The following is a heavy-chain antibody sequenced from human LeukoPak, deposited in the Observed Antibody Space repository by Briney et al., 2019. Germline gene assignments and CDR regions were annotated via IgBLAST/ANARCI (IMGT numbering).Heavy chain of an antibody. Sequence: PGGSLRLSCATSGFTLSYYGMHWVRQAPGKGLEWVAHIWYDGSDKYYMDSVKGRFTISRDTSRSTVYLQMSRLTAADTAVYYCVRDIEQYYYDSGGYDYWGQGTLVTVSS. D-gene: IGHD3-22*01. J-gene: IGHJ4*02. CDR3: VRDIEQYYYDSGGYDY. CDR2: IWYDGSDK. CDR1: GFTLSYYG. V-gene: IGHV3-33*01.